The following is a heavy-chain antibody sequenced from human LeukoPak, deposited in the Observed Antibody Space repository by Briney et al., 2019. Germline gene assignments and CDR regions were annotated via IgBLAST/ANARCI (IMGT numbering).Heavy chain of an antibody. CDR1: GYTFTSYY. Sequence: EASVKVSCKASGYTFTSYYMHWVRQAPGQGLEWIGIINPSGGSTSYAQKFQGRVTMTRDMSTSTVYMELSSLRSEDTAVYYCARDLSLGGATSHAFDIWGQGTMVTVSS. CDR3: ARDLSLGGATSHAFDI. V-gene: IGHV1-46*01. J-gene: IGHJ3*02. D-gene: IGHD1-26*01. CDR2: INPSGGST.